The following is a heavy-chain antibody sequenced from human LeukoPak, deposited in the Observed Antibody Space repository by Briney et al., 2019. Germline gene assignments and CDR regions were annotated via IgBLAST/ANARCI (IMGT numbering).Heavy chain of an antibody. Sequence: PGRSLRLSCAASGFTFSSYAMHWVRQAPGKGLEWVAVISYDGSNKYYADSVKGRFTISRDNSKNTLYLQMNSLRAEDTAVYYCARIYYDSSAYLSPIGYWGQGTLVTVSS. CDR2: ISYDGSNK. CDR3: ARIYYDSSAYLSPIGY. D-gene: IGHD3-22*01. V-gene: IGHV3-30-3*01. CDR1: GFTFSSYA. J-gene: IGHJ4*02.